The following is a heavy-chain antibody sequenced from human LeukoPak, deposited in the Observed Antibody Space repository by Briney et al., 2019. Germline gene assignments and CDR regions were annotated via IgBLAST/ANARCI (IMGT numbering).Heavy chain of an antibody. J-gene: IGHJ4*02. V-gene: IGHV3-30-3*01. CDR3: ATQPFTYYYDSSGYYTDY. Sequence: GGSLRLSCAASGFIFSDSVMHWVRQAPGKGLEWVTVISSDGSNHYYADSVKGRFTISRDNSKNTVYLQMNSLRVEDTAVYHCATQPFTYYYDSSGYYTDYWGQGTLVTVSS. CDR2: ISSDGSNH. D-gene: IGHD3-22*01. CDR1: GFIFSDSV.